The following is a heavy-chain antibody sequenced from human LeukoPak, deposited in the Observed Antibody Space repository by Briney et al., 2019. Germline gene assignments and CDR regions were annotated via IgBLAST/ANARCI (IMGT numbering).Heavy chain of an antibody. V-gene: IGHV3-7*01. D-gene: IGHD6-6*01. J-gene: IGHJ4*02. CDR3: ARRGGSSSRRSPIDY. Sequence: GGSLRLSCTASGFTFSDYWVIWVRQAPGKGPEWVANLKQDGSQRYYVDSVRGRFTISRDNAKNSLFLQMNGLRAEDTAVYYCARRGGSSSRRSPIDYWGQGTLVTVSS. CDR2: LKQDGSQR. CDR1: GFTFSDYW.